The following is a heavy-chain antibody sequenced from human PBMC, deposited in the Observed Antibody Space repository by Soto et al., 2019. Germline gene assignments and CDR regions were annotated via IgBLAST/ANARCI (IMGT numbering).Heavy chain of an antibody. CDR3: TTGHRLGTRHNGYYYYGMDV. Sequence: GGSLRLSCAASGFTFSNAWMNWVRQAPGKGLEWVGRIKSKTDGGTTDYAAPVKGRFTISRDDSKNTRYLQMNSLKTEDTAVYYCTTGHRLGTRHNGYYYYGMDVWGQGTTVTVSS. D-gene: IGHD7-27*01. CDR1: GFTFSNAW. J-gene: IGHJ6*02. V-gene: IGHV3-15*07. CDR2: IKSKTDGGTT.